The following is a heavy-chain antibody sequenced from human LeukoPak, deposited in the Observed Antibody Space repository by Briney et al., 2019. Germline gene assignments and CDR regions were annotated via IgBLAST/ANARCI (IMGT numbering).Heavy chain of an antibody. V-gene: IGHV1-18*01. D-gene: IGHD6-13*01. CDR2: ISAYNGNT. CDR3: ARVPWGAAAGTADY. J-gene: IGHJ4*02. CDR1: GYAFTSYG. Sequence: ASVKVSCKASGYAFTSYGISWVRQAPGQGLEWMGWISAYNGNTNYAQKLQGRVTMTTDTSTSTAYMELRSLRSDDTAVYYCARVPWGAAAGTADYWGQGTLVTVSS.